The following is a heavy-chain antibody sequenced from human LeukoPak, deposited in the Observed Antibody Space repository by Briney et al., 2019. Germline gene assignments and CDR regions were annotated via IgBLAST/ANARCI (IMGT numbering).Heavy chain of an antibody. CDR2: ISYDGSNK. D-gene: IGHD1-26*01. J-gene: IGHJ4*02. Sequence: PGGSLRLSCAASGFTFSSYGMHWVRQAPGKGLEWVAVISYDGSNKYYADSVKGRFTISRDNAKNSLYLQMNSLRAEDTAVYYCAKDQQWELGLNDWGQGTLVTVSS. V-gene: IGHV3-30*18. CDR1: GFTFSSYG. CDR3: AKDQQWELGLND.